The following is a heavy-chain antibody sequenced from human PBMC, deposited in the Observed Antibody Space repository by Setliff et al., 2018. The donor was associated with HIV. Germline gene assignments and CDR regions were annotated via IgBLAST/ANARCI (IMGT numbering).Heavy chain of an antibody. J-gene: IGHJ4*02. D-gene: IGHD6-19*01. CDR3: ARGRPGWYLDY. V-gene: IGHV1-18*03. Sequence: GASVKVSCKTSGYMFKDYGISWVRQAPGQGLEWMGWISGYDGVPKFPQKFQGRVTMTRDMSIKTAYMDLTSLGSDDMAIYYCARGRPGWYLDYWGQGALVTVSS. CDR2: ISGYDGVP. CDR1: GYMFKDYG.